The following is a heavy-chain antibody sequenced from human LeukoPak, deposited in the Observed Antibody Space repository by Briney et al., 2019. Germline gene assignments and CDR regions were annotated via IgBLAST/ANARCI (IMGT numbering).Heavy chain of an antibody. D-gene: IGHD5-12*01. CDR2: MNPNSGNT. CDR1: GGTFSSYA. CDR3: ARVGIVATMPEEYYYYYYGMDV. J-gene: IGHJ6*02. V-gene: IGHV1-8*02. Sequence: ASVKVSCKASGGTFSSYAINWVRQATGQGLEWMGWMNPNSGNTDYAQKFQGRVTMTRNTSISTAYMELSSLRSEDTAVYYCARVGIVATMPEEYYYYYYGMDVWGQGTTVTVSS.